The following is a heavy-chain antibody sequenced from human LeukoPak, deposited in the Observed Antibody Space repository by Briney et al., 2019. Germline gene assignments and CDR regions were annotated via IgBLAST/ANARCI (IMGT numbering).Heavy chain of an antibody. Sequence: PSETLSLTCTVSGGSISSYYWSWIRQPPGKGLKWIGYIYYSGSTNYNPSLKSRVTISVDTSKNQFSLKLSSVTAADTAVYYCARRGLAVAGDWYFDLWGRGTLVTVSS. CDR3: ARRGLAVAGDWYFDL. CDR2: IYYSGST. D-gene: IGHD6-19*01. CDR1: GGSISSYY. V-gene: IGHV4-59*08. J-gene: IGHJ2*01.